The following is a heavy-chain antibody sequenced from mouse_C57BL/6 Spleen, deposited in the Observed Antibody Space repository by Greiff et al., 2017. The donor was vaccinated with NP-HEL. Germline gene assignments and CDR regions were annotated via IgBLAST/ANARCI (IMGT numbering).Heavy chain of an antibody. V-gene: IGHV7-3*01. J-gene: IGHJ4*01. CDR3: ARGGYGNSNYARDY. D-gene: IGHD2-10*02. CDR1: GFTFTDYY. CDR2: IRNKANGYTT. Sequence: EVKVVESGGGLVQPGGSLSLSCAASGFTFTDYYMSWVRQPPGKALEWLGFIRNKANGYTTEYSASVKGRFTISRDNSQSILYLQMNALRAEDSATYYCARGGYGNSNYARDYWGQGTSVTVSS.